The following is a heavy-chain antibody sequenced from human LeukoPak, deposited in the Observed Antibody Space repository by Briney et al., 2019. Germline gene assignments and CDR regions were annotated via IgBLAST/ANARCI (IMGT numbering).Heavy chain of an antibody. V-gene: IGHV5-51*01. J-gene: IGHJ5*02. CDR1: GYSFTTYW. Sequence: GGSLKISCKASGYSFTTYWIGWVRQTPGKGLEWMGIIYPGDSDTRYSPSFQGQVTISADKSISTAYLQWSSLKASDSGIYYCARRGEGAEWFDPWGQGTLVTVSS. D-gene: IGHD1-26*01. CDR3: ARRGEGAEWFDP. CDR2: IYPGDSDT.